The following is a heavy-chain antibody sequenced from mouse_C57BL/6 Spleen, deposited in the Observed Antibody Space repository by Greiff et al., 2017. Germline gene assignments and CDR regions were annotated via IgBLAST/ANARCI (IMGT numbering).Heavy chain of an antibody. Sequence: QVQLQQSGPELVKPGASVKISCKASGYAFSSSWMNWVKQRPGKGLEWIGRIYPGDGDTNYNGKFKGKATLTADKSSSTAYMQLSSLTSEDSGVYFCAREGYCAMDYWGQGTSATVSS. CDR3: AREGYCAMDY. CDR1: GYAFSSSW. CDR2: IYPGDGDT. J-gene: IGHJ4*01. V-gene: IGHV1-82*01.